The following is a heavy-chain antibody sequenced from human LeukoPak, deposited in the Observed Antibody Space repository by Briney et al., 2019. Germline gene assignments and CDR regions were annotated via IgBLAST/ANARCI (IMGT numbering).Heavy chain of an antibody. CDR3: ARDPPPATTTVVTPQVLSDDY. V-gene: IGHV1-2*02. D-gene: IGHD4-23*01. J-gene: IGHJ4*02. CDR2: INPNSGGT. Sequence: GASVKVSCKASGYTFTGYYMHWVRQAPGQGLEWMGWINPNSGGTNYAQKFQGRVTMTRDTSISTAYMELSRLRSDDTAVYYCARDPPPATTTVVTPQVLSDDYWGQGTLVTVSS. CDR1: GYTFTGYY.